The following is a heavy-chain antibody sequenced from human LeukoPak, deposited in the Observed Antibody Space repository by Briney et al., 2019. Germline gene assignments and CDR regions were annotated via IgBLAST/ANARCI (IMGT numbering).Heavy chain of an antibody. D-gene: IGHD6-19*01. Sequence: MSGGSLRLSCAASGFTFSSYSMNWVRQAPGKGLEWVSSISSSSSYIYYADSVKGRFTISRDNAKNSLYLQMNSLRAEDTAVYYCIGSGWYFGAFDIWGQGTMVTVSS. CDR3: IGSGWYFGAFDI. J-gene: IGHJ3*02. V-gene: IGHV3-21*01. CDR1: GFTFSSYS. CDR2: ISSSSSYI.